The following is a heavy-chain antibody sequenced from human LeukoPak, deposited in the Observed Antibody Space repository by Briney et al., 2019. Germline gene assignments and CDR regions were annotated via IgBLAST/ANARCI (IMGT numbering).Heavy chain of an antibody. Sequence: GGSLRLSCTASGFNVGRNHMNWVRQAPGKGLEWVSILYSGGTTFYADSVKGRFTISRDNSKNTLYLQMNSLRVEDTAVYYCTSGRQWLAFDYWGQGTLVTVSS. D-gene: IGHD6-19*01. J-gene: IGHJ4*02. CDR3: TSGRQWLAFDY. V-gene: IGHV3-66*01. CDR1: GFNVGRNH. CDR2: LYSGGTT.